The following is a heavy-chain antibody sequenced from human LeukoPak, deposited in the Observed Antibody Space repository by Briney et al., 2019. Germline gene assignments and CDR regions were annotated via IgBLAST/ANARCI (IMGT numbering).Heavy chain of an antibody. CDR3: AKDKGPDGDSYYYYYYGMDV. Sequence: GGSLRLSCAASGFTFDDYAMHWVRQAPGKGLEWVSGISWNSGSIGYADSVKGRFTISRDNAKNSLYLQMNSLRAEDTALYYCAKDKGPDGDSYYYYYYGMDVWGQGTTVTVSS. D-gene: IGHD4-17*01. J-gene: IGHJ6*02. CDR2: ISWNSGSI. CDR1: GFTFDDYA. V-gene: IGHV3-9*01.